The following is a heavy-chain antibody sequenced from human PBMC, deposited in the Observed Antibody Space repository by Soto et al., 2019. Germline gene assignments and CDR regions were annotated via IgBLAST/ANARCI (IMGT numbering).Heavy chain of an antibody. CDR3: AKGRRYSSSWYPGNSYYDDMHV. CDR2: ISYDGRNK. Sequence: QVQLVESGGGVVQPGRSLRLSCAASGFTFSSYGMHWVRQAPGKGLEWVAVISYDGRNKYYADSVKGRFTISRDNSKNTLYLQLNSLRAADTAVYYWAKGRRYSSSWYPGNSYYDDMHVWGHGTTLTVSS. J-gene: IGHJ6*02. V-gene: IGHV3-30*18. CDR1: GFTFSSYG. D-gene: IGHD6-13*01.